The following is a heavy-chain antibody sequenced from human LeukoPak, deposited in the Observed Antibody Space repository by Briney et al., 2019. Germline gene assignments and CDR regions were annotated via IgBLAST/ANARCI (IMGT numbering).Heavy chain of an antibody. J-gene: IGHJ6*03. Sequence: GASVKVSCKASGYTFTSYGISWVRQAPGQGLEWMGWISAYNGNTNYAQKLQGRVTMTTDTSTSTAYMELRSLRSDDTAVYYCARRSLDAYYYYMDVWGRGTTVTVSS. CDR3: ARRSLDAYYYYMDV. V-gene: IGHV1-18*01. CDR1: GYTFTSYG. CDR2: ISAYNGNT.